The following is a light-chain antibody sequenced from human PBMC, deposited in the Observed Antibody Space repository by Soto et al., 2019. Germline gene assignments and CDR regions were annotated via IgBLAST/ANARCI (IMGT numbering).Light chain of an antibody. Sequence: DIVLTQSPATLSLSPGESATLSCRASQSVTSDLVWYQQRPGQPPRLLIYDASNRATGTPARFSGSGSGTAFTLTISSLEPEDFAVYYCQHRSSWPPYTFGQGTKLEIK. V-gene: IGKV3-11*01. CDR3: QHRSSWPPYT. J-gene: IGKJ2*01. CDR1: QSVTSD. CDR2: DAS.